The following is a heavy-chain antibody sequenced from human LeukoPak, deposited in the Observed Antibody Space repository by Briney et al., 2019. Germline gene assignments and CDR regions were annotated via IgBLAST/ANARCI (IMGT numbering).Heavy chain of an antibody. Sequence: PSGTLSLTCSVSGGSIIGHWWSWIRQPPGKGLEWIGDVFYSGGNNYNPSLKSRLTISLDTSKNQFSLNLRSVTATDTAMYYCARRNTADASIDFWGQGTLVTASS. CDR1: GGSIIGHW. V-gene: IGHV4-59*11. CDR2: VFYSGGN. D-gene: IGHD4-17*01. J-gene: IGHJ4*02. CDR3: ARRNTADASIDF.